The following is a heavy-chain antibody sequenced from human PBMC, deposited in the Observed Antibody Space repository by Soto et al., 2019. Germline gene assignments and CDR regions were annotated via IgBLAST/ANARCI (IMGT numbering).Heavy chain of an antibody. J-gene: IGHJ5*02. CDR1: GYTFNTYG. CDR2: ISAYDGKT. V-gene: IGHV1-18*01. CDR3: ARDPHEFWTSYWFDP. Sequence: ASVKVSCKTPGYTFNTYGINWVRQAPGQGLELMGWISAYDGKTTYAEKFQGRVTLTTDTSTSTAYMELRSLRSDDTAIYYCARDPHEFWTSYWFDPWGQGTPGHRL. D-gene: IGHD3-3*01.